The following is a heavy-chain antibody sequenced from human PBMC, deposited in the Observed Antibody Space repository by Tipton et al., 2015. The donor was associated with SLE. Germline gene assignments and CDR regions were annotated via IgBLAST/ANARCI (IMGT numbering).Heavy chain of an antibody. V-gene: IGHV4-34*01. CDR3: ARHLQVVTDAFDI. Sequence: TLSLTCAVYGGSFSGYYWSWIRQPPGKGLEWIGEINHSGSTNYNPSLKSRVTISVDTSKNQFSLKLSSVTAADTAVYYCARHLQVVTDAFDIWGQGTMVTVSS. D-gene: IGHD2-15*01. CDR1: GGSFSGYY. CDR2: INHSGST. J-gene: IGHJ3*02.